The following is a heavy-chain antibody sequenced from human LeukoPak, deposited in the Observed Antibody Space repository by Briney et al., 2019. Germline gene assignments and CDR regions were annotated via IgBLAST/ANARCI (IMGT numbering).Heavy chain of an antibody. D-gene: IGHD6-13*01. CDR1: GGSISSYY. V-gene: IGHV4-4*07. CDR2: IYISGST. CDR3: ASSIAAAYDLDY. J-gene: IGHJ4*02. Sequence: SETLSLTCTVSGGSISSYYWSWIRQPAGKGLEWIGRIYISGSTNYNPSLKSRVTMSVDTSKNQFSLKLSSVTAADTAVYYCASSIAAAYDLDYWGQGTLVTVSS.